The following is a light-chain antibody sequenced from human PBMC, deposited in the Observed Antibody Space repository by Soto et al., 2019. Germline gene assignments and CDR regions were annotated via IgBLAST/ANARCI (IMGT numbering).Light chain of an antibody. V-gene: IGKV3-15*01. CDR2: GAS. CDR1: QNLSRN. J-gene: IGKJ2*01. CDR3: QHYENWPHT. Sequence: EVVVTQSPATLSVSPGERATLSCRASQNLSRNLAWYQQQPGQAPRLLIYGASTRATGIPARFSGSGSGTDFTXTISSLQSEDFAVYYCQHYENWPHTFGQGTKLEIK.